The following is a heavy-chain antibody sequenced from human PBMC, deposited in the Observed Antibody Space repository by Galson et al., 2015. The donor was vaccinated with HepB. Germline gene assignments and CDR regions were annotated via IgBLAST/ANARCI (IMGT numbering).Heavy chain of an antibody. J-gene: IGHJ4*02. CDR1: GFTFSSYG. CDR3: ARQIVVVIPFDY. Sequence: SLRLSCAASGFTFSSYGMHWVHQAPGKGLEWVAFIRYDGSNKYYADSVKGRFTISRDNSKNTLYLQMNSLRAEDTAVYYCARQIVVVIPFDYWGQGTLVTVSS. D-gene: IGHD3-22*01. CDR2: IRYDGSNK. V-gene: IGHV3-30*02.